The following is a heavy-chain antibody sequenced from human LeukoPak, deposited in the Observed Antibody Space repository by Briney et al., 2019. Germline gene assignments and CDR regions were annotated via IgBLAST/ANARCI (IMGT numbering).Heavy chain of an antibody. J-gene: IGHJ5*02. CDR2: TSSSSSHI. D-gene: IGHD3-10*01. CDR1: GFTFSDSG. CDR3: ARDGTPWYYYGSGTSGRWFDP. V-gene: IGHV3-21*01. Sequence: NPGGSLRLSCTASGFTFSDSGMNWVRQAPGKGLEWVSSTSSSSSHIYYADSVKGRFTISRDNAKNSLYLQMNSLRAEDTAVYYCARDGTPWYYYGSGTSGRWFDPWGQGTLVTVSS.